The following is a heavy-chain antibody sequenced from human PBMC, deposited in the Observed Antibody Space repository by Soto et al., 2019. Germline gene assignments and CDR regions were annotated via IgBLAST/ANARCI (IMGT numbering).Heavy chain of an antibody. CDR2: ISGVGGST. Sequence: EVQLLESGGGLVHPGGSLRLSCTASGFTFGSFAMSWVRQVPGKGLEWVSSISGVGGSTYYADSVQGRFTISRDNSNNTLYLQMSGLRAGDSAVFYCARGGGRGILNYYAVYVWGQGTTVTVSS. J-gene: IGHJ6*02. D-gene: IGHD3-16*01. CDR3: ARGGGRGILNYYAVYV. CDR1: GFTFGSFA. V-gene: IGHV3-23*01.